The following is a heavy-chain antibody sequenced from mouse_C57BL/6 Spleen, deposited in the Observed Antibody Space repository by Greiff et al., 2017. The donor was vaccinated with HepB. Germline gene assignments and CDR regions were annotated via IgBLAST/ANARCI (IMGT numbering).Heavy chain of an antibody. CDR3: ARAIITTDGGYFDV. J-gene: IGHJ1*03. V-gene: IGHV2-9-1*01. Sequence: QVQLKESGPGLVAPSQSLSITCTVSGFSLTSYAISWVRQPPGKGLEWLGVIWTGGGTNYNSALKSRLGISKDNSKSQVFLKMNSLQTDDTARYSCARAIITTDGGYFDVWGTGTTVTVSS. CDR1: GFSLTSYA. CDR2: IWTGGGT. D-gene: IGHD1-1*01.